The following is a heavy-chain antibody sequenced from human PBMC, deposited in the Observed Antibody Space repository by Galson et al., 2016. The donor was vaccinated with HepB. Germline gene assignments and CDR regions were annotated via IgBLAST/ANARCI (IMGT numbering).Heavy chain of an antibody. V-gene: IGHV3-30*18. CDR2: ISYDGSDK. J-gene: IGHJ6*02. CDR1: GFTFSSYG. D-gene: IGHD3-22*01. Sequence: SLRLSCAASGFTFSSYGMHWVRQAPGKGLEWVAVISYDGSDKYYADSVKGRFTISRDNSKNTLSLQMNSLRAEETAVYYCAKDRRYYDSSGYFWEGYYYDGMDVGGQGTTVTVSS. CDR3: AKDRRYYDSSGYFWEGYYYDGMDV.